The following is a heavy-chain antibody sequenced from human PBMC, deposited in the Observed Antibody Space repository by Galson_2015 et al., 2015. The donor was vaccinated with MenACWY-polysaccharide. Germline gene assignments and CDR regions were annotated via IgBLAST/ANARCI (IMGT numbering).Heavy chain of an antibody. CDR3: ARVRYSSGNYQLDY. D-gene: IGHD3-10*01. J-gene: IGHJ4*02. Sequence: SLRLSCAASGFTFSNYAMSWVRQAPGKGLEWVSTIGGSGSNTHYADSVKGRFTISRDNSKNTLSLQMNSLRAEDTAVYYCARVRYSSGNYQLDYWGQGTLVAVSS. V-gene: IGHV3-23*01. CDR1: GFTFSNYA. CDR2: IGGSGSNT.